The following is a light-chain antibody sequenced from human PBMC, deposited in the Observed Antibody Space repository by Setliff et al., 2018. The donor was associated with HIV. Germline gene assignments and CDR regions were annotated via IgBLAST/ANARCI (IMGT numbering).Light chain of an antibody. CDR2: DVS. Sequence: QSALTQPASVSGSPGQSITISCTGTTSDISSCGFVSGYQQHPDRAPRLLIYDVSNRPSGISYRFSGSKSGDTASLTISGLQADDEADYYCSSYTTSRTIVFGGGTQLTVL. CDR1: TSDISSCGF. CDR3: SSYTTSRTIV. J-gene: IGLJ3*02. V-gene: IGLV2-14*03.